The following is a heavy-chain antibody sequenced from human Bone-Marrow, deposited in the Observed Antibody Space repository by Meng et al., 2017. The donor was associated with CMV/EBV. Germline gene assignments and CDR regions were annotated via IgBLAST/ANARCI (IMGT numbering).Heavy chain of an antibody. V-gene: IGHV3-11*04. J-gene: IGHJ6*02. CDR1: GFTFSDFY. CDR2: ISDDDITT. D-gene: IGHD3/OR15-3a*01. CDR3: ARDRDFWTPYYRYCGADV. Sequence: GESLKISCAASGFTFSDFYMSWIRQAPGKGLEWISYISDDDITTYYADSVRGRFTISRDNTKNSLYLQMNSLRPEDTALYYCARDRDFWTPYYRYCGADVWGQGTLVTVSS.